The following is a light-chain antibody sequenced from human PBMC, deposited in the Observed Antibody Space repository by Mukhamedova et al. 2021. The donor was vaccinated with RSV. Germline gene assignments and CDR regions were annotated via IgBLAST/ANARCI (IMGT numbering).Light chain of an antibody. J-gene: IGKJ5*01. Sequence: WYQRRVHGKAPMPLIHDASNLETGVPSRFSGSGSGTDFTFTISSLQPEDIATYYCQQHDRIPITFGQGTRLETK. CDR2: DAS. V-gene: IGKV1-33*01. CDR3: QQHDRIPIT.